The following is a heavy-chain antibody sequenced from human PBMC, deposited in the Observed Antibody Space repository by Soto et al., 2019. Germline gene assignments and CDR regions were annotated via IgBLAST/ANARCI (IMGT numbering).Heavy chain of an antibody. Sequence: PSETLSLTCSVSAGSLSRYYWGWVRQSPGEGLQWIAHISYTVDASYNPSLKSRVTTSLDTSKNQIALRLMSVTAADTAVYYCVGSLMSRAMESFDYWGQGTLVTVSS. V-gene: IGHV4-59*01. CDR2: ISYTVDA. CDR3: VGSLMSRAMESFDY. D-gene: IGHD5-18*01. J-gene: IGHJ4*02. CDR1: AGSLSRYY.